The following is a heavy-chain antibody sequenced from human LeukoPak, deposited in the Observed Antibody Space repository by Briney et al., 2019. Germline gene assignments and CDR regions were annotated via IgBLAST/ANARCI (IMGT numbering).Heavy chain of an antibody. CDR2: IYYGGST. CDR3: ARALGYCSGGSCTRGYNWFDP. CDR1: GGSISSSDYY. Sequence: SETLSLTCTVSGGSISSSDYYWGWIRQPPGKGLEWIGSIYYGGSTYYNPSLKSRVTISVDTSMNQFSLKLSFVTTADAAVYYCARALGYCSGGSCTRGYNWFDPWGQGTLVTVPS. D-gene: IGHD2-15*01. J-gene: IGHJ5*02. V-gene: IGHV4-39*01.